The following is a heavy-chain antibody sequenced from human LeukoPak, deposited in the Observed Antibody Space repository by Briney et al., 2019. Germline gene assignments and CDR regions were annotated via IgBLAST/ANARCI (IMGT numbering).Heavy chain of an antibody. CDR2: INTDGSST. CDR1: GFTFSSYW. D-gene: IGHD2-2*02. Sequence: QPGGSLRLSCAASGFTFSSYWMHWVRQAPGKGLVWVSRINTDGSSTTYADSVKGRFTISRDNAKNTLYLEMNSLRAEDTAVYYCAKAPYLLLYTGWNYFDYWGQGTLVTVSS. CDR3: AKAPYLLLYTGWNYFDY. V-gene: IGHV3-74*03. J-gene: IGHJ4*02.